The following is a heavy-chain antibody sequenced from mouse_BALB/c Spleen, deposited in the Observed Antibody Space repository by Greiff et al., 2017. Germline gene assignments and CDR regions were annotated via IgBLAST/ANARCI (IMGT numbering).Heavy chain of an antibody. V-gene: IGHV2-2*02. CDR3: ARKGHWGGAMDY. D-gene: IGHD4-1*01. J-gene: IGHJ4*01. Sequence: VMLVESGPGLVQPSQSLSITCTVSGFSLTSYGVHWVRQSPGKGLEWLGVIWSGGSTDYNAAFISRLSISKDNSKSQVFFKMNSLQANDTAIYYCARKGHWGGAMDYWGQGTSVTVSS. CDR2: IWSGGST. CDR1: GFSLTSYG.